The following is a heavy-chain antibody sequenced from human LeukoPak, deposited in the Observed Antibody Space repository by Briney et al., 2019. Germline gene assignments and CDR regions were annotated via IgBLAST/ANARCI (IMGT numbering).Heavy chain of an antibody. CDR1: GFTFSNYG. CDR3: ARDLHYAFDI. V-gene: IGHV3-30*03. Sequence: PGGSLRLSCAASGFTFSNYGMHWVRQAPGKGLEWVAVISYDGSNKYYADSVKGRFTFSRDNSKNTLYLQMNSLRSEDTAVYYCARDLHYAFDIWGQGTMVTVS. CDR2: ISYDGSNK. D-gene: IGHD3-10*01. J-gene: IGHJ3*02.